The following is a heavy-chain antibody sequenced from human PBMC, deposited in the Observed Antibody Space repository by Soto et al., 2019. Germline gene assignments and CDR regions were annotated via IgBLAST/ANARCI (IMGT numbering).Heavy chain of an antibody. J-gene: IGHJ4*02. D-gene: IGHD3-10*01. V-gene: IGHV3-30-3*01. CDR3: ARDDEGGSDCDLGY. CDR2: ISRDGSNE. Sequence: QVQLVESGGGVVQPGRSLRLSCATSGFTFSSYLIHWVRQTPDKGLEWVAFISRDGSNEYYADSVKGRFTISRDNSKNSLYLEMNGRRAEDTAVYYCARDDEGGSDCDLGYWGQGTLVTVSS. CDR1: GFTFSSYL.